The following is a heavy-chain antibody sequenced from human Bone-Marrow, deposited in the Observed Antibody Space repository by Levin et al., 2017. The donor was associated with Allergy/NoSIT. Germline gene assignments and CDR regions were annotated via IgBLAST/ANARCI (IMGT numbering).Heavy chain of an antibody. CDR3: ARGDQTDGGHYYGMDV. D-gene: IGHD5-24*01. V-gene: IGHV3-21*01. J-gene: IGHJ6*02. CDR2: ITTTSTYI. CDR1: GFTFSDYR. Sequence: KSGESLKISCSASGFTFSDYRMNWVRQAPGKGLEWVSTITTTSTYIYYGDSLKGRFTVSRDNAKNSLYLQMNSLSPEDSGVYYCARGDQTDGGHYYGMDVWGQGTTVTVSS.